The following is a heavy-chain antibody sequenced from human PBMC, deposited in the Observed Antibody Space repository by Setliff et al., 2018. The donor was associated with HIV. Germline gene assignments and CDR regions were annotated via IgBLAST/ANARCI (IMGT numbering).Heavy chain of an antibody. CDR3: ARDSVVKPGGMDV. CDR2: IYYSGST. CDR1: GGSISSGDYY. Sequence: SETLSLTCTVSGGSISSGDYYWSWIRQPPGKGLEWIGYIYYSGSTYYNPSLKSRVTISVDTSKNQFSLKLSSVTAADTAVYYCARDSVVKPGGMDVWGQGTAVTVSS. V-gene: IGHV4-30-4*08. D-gene: IGHD2-15*01. J-gene: IGHJ6*02.